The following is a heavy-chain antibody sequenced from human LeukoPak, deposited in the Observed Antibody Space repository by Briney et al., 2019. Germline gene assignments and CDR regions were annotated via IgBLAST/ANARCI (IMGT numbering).Heavy chain of an antibody. D-gene: IGHD3-3*01. V-gene: IGHV1-69*04. Sequence: SVKVSCKASGGTFSSYAISWVRQAPGQGLEWMGRIIPILGIANYAQKFQGRVTITADKSTSTAYMELSSLRSEDTAVYYCARDPLYDFWSGSGHWGQGTLVTVSS. CDR2: IIPILGIA. CDR3: ARDPLYDFWSGSGH. CDR1: GGTFSSYA. J-gene: IGHJ1*01.